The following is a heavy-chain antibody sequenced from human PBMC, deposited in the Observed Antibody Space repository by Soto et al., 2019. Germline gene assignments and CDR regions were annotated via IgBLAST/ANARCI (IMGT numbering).Heavy chain of an antibody. J-gene: IGHJ4*02. V-gene: IGHV4-59*11. CDR3: ARRYGGNFDF. Sequence: SETLSLTCTVSGGSISHHYWSWIRQPPGKGPEWIGYVYHSGATNYNPSLESRVTMSLDTSKNQFSLKLSSVTAADTAVYYCARRYGGNFDFWGQGTLVTVSS. CDR1: GGSISHHY. CDR2: VYHSGAT. D-gene: IGHD1-26*01.